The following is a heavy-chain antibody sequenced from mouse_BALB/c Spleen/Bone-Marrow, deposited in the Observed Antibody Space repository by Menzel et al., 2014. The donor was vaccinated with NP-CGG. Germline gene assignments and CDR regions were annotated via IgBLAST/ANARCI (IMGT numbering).Heavy chain of an antibody. D-gene: IGHD1-2*01. Sequence: VQLKESGAELVKPGASVKLSCTASGLNIKDTYMHWVKQRPEQGLEWIGRIDPANGNTKYDPKFQGKATITADTSSNTAYLLVRSLTSEDTAVYYCARGGTTATWYFDVWGAGTTVNVSS. CDR3: ARGGTTATWYFDV. CDR1: GLNIKDTY. V-gene: IGHV14-3*02. CDR2: IDPANGNT. J-gene: IGHJ1*01.